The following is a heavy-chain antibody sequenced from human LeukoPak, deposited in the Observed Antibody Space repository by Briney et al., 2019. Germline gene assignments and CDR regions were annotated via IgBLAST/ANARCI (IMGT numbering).Heavy chain of an antibody. V-gene: IGHV3-33*08. Sequence: GGSLRLSCSASGLTVTNAWMNWVRQAPGKGLEWVAVIWYDGSNKYYADSVKGRFTISRDNSKNTLYLQMNSLRAEDTAVYYCARDTDGLDAFDIWGQGTMVTVSS. D-gene: IGHD2-8*02. CDR3: ARDTDGLDAFDI. CDR2: IWYDGSNK. J-gene: IGHJ3*02. CDR1: GLTVTNAW.